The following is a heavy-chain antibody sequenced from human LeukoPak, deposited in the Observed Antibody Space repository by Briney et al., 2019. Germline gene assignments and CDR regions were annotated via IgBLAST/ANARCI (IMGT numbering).Heavy chain of an antibody. D-gene: IGHD2-15*01. J-gene: IGHJ5*02. CDR1: GDSISRGGYS. V-gene: IGHV4-30-4*07. Sequence: SETLSLTCAVSGDSISRGGYSWSWIRQSPGKGLVLVASISYSGATFYYPSLKSRLTISKDTSKNHFSLELSSVTAADTAVYYCARDHFGCSGGGCYSGWFDPWGQGTLVTVSS. CDR3: ARDHFGCSGGGCYSGWFDP. CDR2: ISYSGAT.